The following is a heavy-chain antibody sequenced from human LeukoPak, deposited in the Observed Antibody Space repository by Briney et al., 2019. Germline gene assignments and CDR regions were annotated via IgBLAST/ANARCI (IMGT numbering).Heavy chain of an antibody. J-gene: IGHJ4*02. Sequence: ASVKVPCKASGYTFTGCYMHWVRQAPGQGLEWMGRINPNSGGTNYAQKFQGRVTMTRDTSISTAYMELSRLRSDDTAVYYCARGQQLGTFDYWGQGTLVTVSS. CDR2: INPNSGGT. D-gene: IGHD6-13*01. CDR3: ARGQQLGTFDY. CDR1: GYTFTGCY. V-gene: IGHV1-2*06.